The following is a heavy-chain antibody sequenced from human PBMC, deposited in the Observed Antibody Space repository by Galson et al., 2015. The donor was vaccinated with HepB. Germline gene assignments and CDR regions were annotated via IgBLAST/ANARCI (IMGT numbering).Heavy chain of an antibody. D-gene: IGHD2-2*01. CDR3: ARDLHPFVVVPAENYYMDV. V-gene: IGHV1-69*13. J-gene: IGHJ6*03. Sequence: SVKVSCKASGGTFSSYAISWVRQAPGQGLEWMGGIIPIFGTANYAQKFQGRVTITADESTSTAYMELSSLRSEDTAVYYCARDLHPFVVVPAENYYMDVWGKGTTVTVSS. CDR2: IIPIFGTA. CDR1: GGTFSSYA.